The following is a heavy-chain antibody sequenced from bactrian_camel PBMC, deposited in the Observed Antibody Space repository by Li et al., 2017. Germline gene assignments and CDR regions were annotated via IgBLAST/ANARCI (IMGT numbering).Heavy chain of an antibody. CDR2: INSGGGST. Sequence: QLVESGGGLVQPGGSLRLSCRTSGFTFSNYAMSWVRQAPGKGLEWVSHINSGGGSTYYADSVKGRFTISRDNAKNTLYLQMNSLKPEDTAVYYCAARWGPIAGDNGALFHDMYNIWGQGTQVTVS. CDR3: AARWGPIAGDNGALFHDMYNI. J-gene: IGHJ4*01. V-gene: IGHV3S31*01. D-gene: IGHD1*01. CDR1: GFTFSNYA.